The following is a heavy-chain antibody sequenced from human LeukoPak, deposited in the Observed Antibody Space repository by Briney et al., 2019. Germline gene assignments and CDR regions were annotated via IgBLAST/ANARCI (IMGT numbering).Heavy chain of an antibody. CDR1: GFTFSSYA. Sequence: PGGSLRLSCAASGFTFSSYAMSWVRQAPGKGLEWVSAISGSGGSTYYADSVKGRFTISRDNSKNTQYLQMNSLRAEDTAVYYCAKSSYYDSSGFYREYYFDYWGQGTLVTVSS. J-gene: IGHJ4*02. CDR3: AKSSYYDSSGFYREYYFDY. V-gene: IGHV3-23*01. D-gene: IGHD3-22*01. CDR2: ISGSGGST.